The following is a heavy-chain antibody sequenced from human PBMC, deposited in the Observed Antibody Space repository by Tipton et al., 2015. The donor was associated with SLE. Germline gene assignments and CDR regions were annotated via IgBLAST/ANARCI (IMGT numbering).Heavy chain of an antibody. V-gene: IGHV4-4*07. Sequence: TLSLTCIVSGGSISSYYWSWIRQPAGKGLEWIGRIYSSGSTNYNPSLKSRVTMSVDTSKNQFSLKLSSVTAADTAVYYCARGDYGDYVDWFDPWGQGTLVTVSS. J-gene: IGHJ5*02. CDR2: IYSSGST. CDR1: GGSISSYY. D-gene: IGHD4-17*01. CDR3: ARGDYGDYVDWFDP.